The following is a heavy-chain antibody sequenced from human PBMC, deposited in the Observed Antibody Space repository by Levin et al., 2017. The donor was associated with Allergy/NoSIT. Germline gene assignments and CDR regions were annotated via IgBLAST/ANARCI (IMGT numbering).Heavy chain of an antibody. J-gene: IGHJ4*02. CDR3: AKGQKYSSSAGLGD. CDR2: ISGYNGNT. V-gene: IGHV1-18*01. Sequence: ASVKVSCKASGYTFPSYGINWVRQAPGQGLEWMGWISGYNGNTNYAQKFQGRVTMTTDTSTNTVYMELRSLRSDDTAVYYCAKGQKYSSSAGLGDGGQGTLVTVSS. D-gene: IGHD6-6*01. CDR1: GYTFPSYG.